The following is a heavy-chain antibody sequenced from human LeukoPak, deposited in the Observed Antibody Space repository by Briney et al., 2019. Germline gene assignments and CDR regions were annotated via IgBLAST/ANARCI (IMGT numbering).Heavy chain of an antibody. J-gene: IGHJ4*02. CDR2: IYYIGSP. V-gene: IGHV4-39*02. CDR1: GGTITSDDNI. D-gene: IGHD1-14*01. Sequence: KTSETLSLSCAASGGTITSDDNIWVWIRQPPGKGLEWSGSIYYIGSPYYNPSLKSRVTISLDTSKNQLSLKLTSVTAADTAVYYCARAYDSAMEPGTSLSDFWGQGTLVTVSS. CDR3: ARAYDSAMEPGTSLSDF.